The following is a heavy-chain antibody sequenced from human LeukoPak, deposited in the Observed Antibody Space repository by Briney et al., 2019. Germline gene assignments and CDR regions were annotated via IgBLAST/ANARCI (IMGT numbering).Heavy chain of an antibody. CDR2: ISGVSGYT. CDR3: AKGIGTTGSYYFDY. CDR1: GFTFDDYA. J-gene: IGHJ4*02. V-gene: IGHV3-43*02. Sequence: GGSLRLSCAASGFTFDDYAMHWVRQAPGKGLEWVSLISGVSGYTYYPDSVKGRLTISRDNSKNSLYLQMNSLRPEDTALYYCAKGIGTTGSYYFDYWGQGTLVTVSS. D-gene: IGHD1-26*01.